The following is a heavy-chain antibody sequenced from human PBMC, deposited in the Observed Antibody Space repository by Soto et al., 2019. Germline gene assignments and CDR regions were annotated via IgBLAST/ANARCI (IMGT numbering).Heavy chain of an antibody. CDR1: GFTFGSYS. CDR3: ARDPESRFFGGGSGNPNCFDP. D-gene: IGHD2-15*01. V-gene: IGHV3-21*01. Sequence: GGSPRLSCAASGFTFGSYSMNWVRQAPGKGLEWVSSISSSSSYIYYADSVKGRFTISRDNAKNSLYLQMNSLRAEDTAVYYCARDPESRFFGGGSGNPNCFDPWGQGTLVTVSS. CDR2: ISSSSSYI. J-gene: IGHJ5*02.